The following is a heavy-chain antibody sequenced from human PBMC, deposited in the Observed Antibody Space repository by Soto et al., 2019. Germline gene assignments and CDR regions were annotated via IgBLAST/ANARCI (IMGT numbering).Heavy chain of an antibody. CDR1: GGSFSGYY. CDR2: INHSGST. CDR3: ASTAVAGTIYYYHYMDV. Sequence: SETLSLSCAGYGGSFSGYYWSWMRQPPGKGLEWIGEINHSGSTNYNPSLKSRVTISVDTSKNQFSLKLSSVTAADSAVYYCASTAVAGTIYYYHYMDVWDKGTTVT. J-gene: IGHJ6*03. V-gene: IGHV4-34*01. D-gene: IGHD6-19*01.